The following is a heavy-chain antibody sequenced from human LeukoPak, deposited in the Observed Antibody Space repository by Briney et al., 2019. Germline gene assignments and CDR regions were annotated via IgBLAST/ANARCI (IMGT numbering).Heavy chain of an antibody. CDR3: ARDMGVVRRCRDAFDI. J-gene: IGHJ3*02. CDR1: GGSISSSSYY. CDR2: IYYSGST. V-gene: IGHV4-39*07. Sequence: HSETLSLTCTVSGGSISSSSYYWGWIRQPPGKGLEWIGSIYYSGSTYYNPSLKSRVTISVDTSKNQFSLKLSSVTAADTAVYYCARDMGVVRRCRDAFDIWGQGTMVTVSS. D-gene: IGHD4-23*01.